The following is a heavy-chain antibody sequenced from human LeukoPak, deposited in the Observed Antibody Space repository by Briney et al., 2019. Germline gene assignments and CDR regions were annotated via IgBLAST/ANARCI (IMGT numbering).Heavy chain of an antibody. CDR1: GGSISSGGYY. J-gene: IGHJ4*02. CDR2: IYYSGST. CDR3: AREGYYDSSGYLDY. V-gene: IGHV4-31*03. Sequence: SETLSLTCTVSGGSISSGGYYWSWIRQHPGKGLEWIGYIYYSGSTYNPSLKSRVTISVDTSKNQFSLKLSSVTAADTAVYYCAREGYYDSSGYLDYWGQGTLVTVSS. D-gene: IGHD3-22*01.